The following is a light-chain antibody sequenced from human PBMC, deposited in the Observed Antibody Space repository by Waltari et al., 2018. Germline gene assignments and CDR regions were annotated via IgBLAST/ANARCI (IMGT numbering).Light chain of an antibody. CDR1: QSVGRS. V-gene: IGKV3-20*01. CDR2: AAS. J-gene: IGKJ1*01. CDR3: QHYVRLPAT. Sequence: EIVLTQSPGTLSLSPGERATLSCRASQSVGRSLAWYQQKPGQAPRLLIFAASSRATGIPDRFRGSGSGTDFSLSISRLEPEELAVYYCQHYVRLPATFGQGTKVEIK.